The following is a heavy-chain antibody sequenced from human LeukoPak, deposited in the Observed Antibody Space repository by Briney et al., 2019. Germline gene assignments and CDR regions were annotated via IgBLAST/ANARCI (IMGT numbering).Heavy chain of an antibody. CDR1: GFTFSSYA. J-gene: IGHJ6*03. CDR2: ISYDGSNK. V-gene: IGHV3-30*04. CDR3: ARDKEDGVVVPAAMNYYYYMDV. D-gene: IGHD2-2*01. Sequence: GGSLRLSCAASGFTFSSYAMHWVRQAPGKGLEWVAVISYDGSNKYYADSVKGRFTISRDNSKNTLYLQMNSLRAEDTAVYYCARDKEDGVVVPAAMNYYYYMDVWGKGPTVTVSS.